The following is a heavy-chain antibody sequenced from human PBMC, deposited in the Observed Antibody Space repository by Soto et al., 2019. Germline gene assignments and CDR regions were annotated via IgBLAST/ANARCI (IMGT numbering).Heavy chain of an antibody. D-gene: IGHD6-13*01. CDR1: GFAFSTYD. CDR3: AKVTQRTAAGLYAYYKYGMDV. CDR2: ISGRGGSS. J-gene: IGHJ6*02. Sequence: EVQLLESGGALEHPGGSLRLSCAASGFAFSTYDMTWVRQAPGKGLERGSVISGRGGSSYYAASVKGRFTISRDNSKNRLYRQMNGVKAEDKALSYCAKVTQRTAAGLYAYYKYGMDVWGQGTTVTGSS. V-gene: IGHV3-23*01.